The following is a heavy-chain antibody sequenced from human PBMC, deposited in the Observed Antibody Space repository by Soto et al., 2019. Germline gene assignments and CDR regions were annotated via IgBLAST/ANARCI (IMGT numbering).Heavy chain of an antibody. CDR3: ARMVRGSNIGYYHYMDV. V-gene: IGHV1-18*01. J-gene: IGHJ6*03. Sequence: QVQLVQSGAVMKKPGASVKVSCKASGYTFTSHGLSWVRQAPGQGLEWMGWISASNGDTNYAQKYQGRVTVTTDTSTRKGYMELRRLRSEDTAVYSCARMVRGSNIGYYHYMDVCGEGTTVTISS. CDR2: ISASNGDT. D-gene: IGHD3-10*01. CDR1: GYTFTSHG.